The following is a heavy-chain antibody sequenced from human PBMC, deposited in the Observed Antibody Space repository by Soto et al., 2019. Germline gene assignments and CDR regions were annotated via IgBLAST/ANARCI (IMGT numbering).Heavy chain of an antibody. D-gene: IGHD2-21*02. Sequence: EVQLVESGGGLVQPGRSLRLSCAASGFTFDDYAMHWVRQAPGKGLEWVSGISGSGGSTYYADSVKGRFTISRDNSKNTLYLQMNSLRAEDTAVYYCASPGLTAPFDYWGQGTLVTVSS. V-gene: IGHV3-23*04. CDR3: ASPGLTAPFDY. J-gene: IGHJ4*02. CDR2: ISGSGGST. CDR1: GFTFDDYA.